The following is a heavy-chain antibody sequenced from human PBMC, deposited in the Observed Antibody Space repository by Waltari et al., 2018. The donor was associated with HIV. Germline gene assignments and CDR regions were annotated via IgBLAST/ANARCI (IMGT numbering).Heavy chain of an antibody. V-gene: IGHV3-23*01. D-gene: IGHD2-15*01. CDR1: GFSFSSYS. Sequence: EVQVLESGGGLVQPGGSLRLSCAASGFSFSSYSMTWVRQAPGKGLEWVSSIRSSGDSTYYADSVKGRFTISRDNSKNMLYLEMNSLRAEDTAIYYCAKTPNQETSVDYWGQGTLVTVSS. CDR2: IRSSGDST. J-gene: IGHJ4*02. CDR3: AKTPNQETSVDY.